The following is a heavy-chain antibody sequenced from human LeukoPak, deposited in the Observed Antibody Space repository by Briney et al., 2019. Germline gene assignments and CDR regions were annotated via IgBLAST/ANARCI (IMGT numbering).Heavy chain of an antibody. V-gene: IGHV3-64D*06. J-gene: IGHJ4*02. Sequence: GSLRLSCSASGFTFSSYAMHWVRQAPGKGLEYVSAISSNGGSTYYADSVKGRFTISRDNSKNTLYLQMSSLRAEDTAVYYCVKDLDIEATITAYWGQGTLVTVSS. CDR3: VKDLDIEATITAY. CDR2: ISSNGGST. D-gene: IGHD5-12*01. CDR1: GFTFSSYA.